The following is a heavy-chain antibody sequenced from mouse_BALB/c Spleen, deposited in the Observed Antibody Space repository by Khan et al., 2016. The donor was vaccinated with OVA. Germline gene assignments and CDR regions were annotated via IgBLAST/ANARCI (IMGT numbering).Heavy chain of an antibody. CDR1: GYSITSGYG. CDR2: IGDSGRT. J-gene: IGHJ2*01. V-gene: IGHV3-1*02. Sequence: EVQLLETGPGLVKPSQSLSLTCTVTGYSITSGYGWNWLRQFPGNQLEWMGYIGDSGRTNYNPFLNSRISITRDTSKNQFFLKLNSVTTENTATYYCARTARIKYWGQGTTLTVSS. D-gene: IGHD1-2*01. CDR3: ARTARIKY.